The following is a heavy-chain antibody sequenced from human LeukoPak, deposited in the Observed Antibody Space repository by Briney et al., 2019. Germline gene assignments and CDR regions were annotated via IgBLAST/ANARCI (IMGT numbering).Heavy chain of an antibody. CDR2: INHSGST. V-gene: IGHV4-34*01. CDR1: GGSFSGYY. J-gene: IGHJ6*03. Sequence: SETLSLTCAVYGGSFSGYYWSWIRQPPGKGLEGIGEINHSGSTNYNPSLKSRVTISVDTSKNQFSLKLSSVTAADTAVYYCARGLRGSRMDVYYYYYMDVWGKGTTVTVSS. D-gene: IGHD3-16*01. CDR3: ARGLRGSRMDVYYYYYMDV.